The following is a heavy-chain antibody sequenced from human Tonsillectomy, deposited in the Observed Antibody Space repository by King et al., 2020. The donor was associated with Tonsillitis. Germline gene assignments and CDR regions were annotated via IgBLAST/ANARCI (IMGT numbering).Heavy chain of an antibody. CDR3: AGEAHGYGYYAQDD. V-gene: IGHV4-30-4*07. CDR2: IYYSGST. Sequence: VQLQESGPGLVKPSQTLSLTCAVPGGSISIGGYSWSWIRQPPGKGLEWIGYIYYSGSTYYNPSLKSRVTISVDTSKNQFSLKLSSVTAADTAVYYCAGEAHGYGYYAQDDWGPGTLVTVSS. J-gene: IGHJ4*02. D-gene: IGHD4-17*01. CDR1: GGSISIGGYS.